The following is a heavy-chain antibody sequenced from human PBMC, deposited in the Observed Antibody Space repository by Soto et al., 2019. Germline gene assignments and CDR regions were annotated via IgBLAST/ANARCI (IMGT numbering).Heavy chain of an antibody. V-gene: IGHV3-33*01. Sequence: GGSHRLSSTASGFNFGSYGMHWVRQAPGKGLEWVAVIWFDGSNKWYADSVKGRFTISRDNSKNTLYLQMNSLRAEDTAVYSCARDRGYSGYDSPRYYYGMDVWGQGTTVTVSS. CDR3: ARDRGYSGYDSPRYYYGMDV. CDR2: IWFDGSNK. D-gene: IGHD5-12*01. CDR1: GFNFGSYG. J-gene: IGHJ6*02.